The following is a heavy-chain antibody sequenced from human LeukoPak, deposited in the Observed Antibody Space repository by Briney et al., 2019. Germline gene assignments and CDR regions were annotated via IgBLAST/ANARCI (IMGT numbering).Heavy chain of an antibody. J-gene: IGHJ5*02. V-gene: IGHV1-24*01. CDR2: FDPEDGET. CDR1: GYTLAELS. Sequence: ASVKVSCKVSGYTLAELSMHWVRQAPGKGLEWMGGFDPEDGETIYAQKFQGRVTMTEDTSTDTAYMELSSLRSEDTAVYYCAVQLWLMGGWFDPWGQGILVTVSS. CDR3: AVQLWLMGGWFDP. D-gene: IGHD5-18*01.